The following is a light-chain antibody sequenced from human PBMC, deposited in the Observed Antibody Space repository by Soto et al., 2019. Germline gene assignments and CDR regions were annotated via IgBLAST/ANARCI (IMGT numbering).Light chain of an antibody. V-gene: IGKV3-15*01. Sequence: EIGMTQSAATLSVSAGEGATLSWGASQSVRSDLAWYQHKNGLAPRLLIYGVSTRATGIPVRFSGSGYGTEFNLSISSLQSEDSAIYYCQHYNNLPLTFGGGTKVDIK. CDR3: QHYNNLPLT. J-gene: IGKJ4*01. CDR2: GVS. CDR1: QSVRSD.